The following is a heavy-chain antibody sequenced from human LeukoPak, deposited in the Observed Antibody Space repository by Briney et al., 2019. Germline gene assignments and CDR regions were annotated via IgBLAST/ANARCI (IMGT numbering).Heavy chain of an antibody. CDR1: GFTFSSYG. V-gene: IGHV3-30*18. CDR3: AKFSGPFDY. Sequence: GGSLRLSCAASGFTFSSYGMHWVRQAPGKGLEWVAVISYDGSNKYYADSVKGRFTISGDNSKNTLYLQMNSLRAEDTAVYYCAKFSGPFDYWGQGTLVTVSS. J-gene: IGHJ4*02. CDR2: ISYDGSNK. D-gene: IGHD3-10*01.